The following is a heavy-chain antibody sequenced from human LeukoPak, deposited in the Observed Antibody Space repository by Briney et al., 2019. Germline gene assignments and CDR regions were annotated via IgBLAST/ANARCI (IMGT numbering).Heavy chain of an antibody. J-gene: IGHJ3*02. CDR2: IYSGGST. V-gene: IGHV3-53*01. Sequence: GGSLRLSCAASGFTVSSNYMSWVRQAPGKGLEWVSVIYSGGSTYYADSVKGRFTISRDNSKNTLYLQMSSLRAEDTAVYYCARGRSPYDPGAFDIWGQGTMVTVSS. CDR1: GFTVSSNY. CDR3: ARGRSPYDPGAFDI. D-gene: IGHD3-3*01.